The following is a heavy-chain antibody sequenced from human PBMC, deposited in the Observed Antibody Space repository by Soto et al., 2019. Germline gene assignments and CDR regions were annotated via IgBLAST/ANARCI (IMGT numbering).Heavy chain of an antibody. CDR1: GFTFNDAW. CDR2: IKSKVDGGRA. D-gene: IGHD3-3*01. CDR3: TTVLRFLEWLYNPDAYDFDY. V-gene: IGHV3-15*07. J-gene: IGHJ4*02. Sequence: EVQLVESGGGFVKPGGSLRLSCAASGFTFNDAWMNWVRQAPGKGLEWVGRIKSKVDGGRADYAAPLKGRFTISRDDSENTLSLQINSLKTENTAGYYCTTVLRFLEWLYNPDAYDFDYWGQGTLVTVSS.